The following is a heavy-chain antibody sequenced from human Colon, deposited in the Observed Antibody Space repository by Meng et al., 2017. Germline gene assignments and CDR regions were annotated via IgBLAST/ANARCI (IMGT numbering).Heavy chain of an antibody. CDR3: ARDLAGLGGF. CDR2: IDPRNGDT. J-gene: IGHJ4*02. Sequence: QAQRGQSGAEVKKPGASVKVSCKTFGYNFISYFMYWVRQAPGQGLEWMGYIDPRNGDTRYHQRFQGRVTMTRDTSITTAYMEMTDLRDDDTAVYYCARDLAGLGGFWGQGTLVTVSS. D-gene: IGHD6-19*01. V-gene: IGHV1-2*02. CDR1: GYNFISYF.